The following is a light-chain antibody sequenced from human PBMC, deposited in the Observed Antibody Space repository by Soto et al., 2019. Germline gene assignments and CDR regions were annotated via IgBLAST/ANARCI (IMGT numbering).Light chain of an antibody. CDR2: GAS. V-gene: IGKV3D-15*01. Sequence: TVMTQSPATLSLSPGERATLSRWASQSVSSKLAWYQQKPGQAPRLLIYGASTRATGIPARFSGSGSGTEFTLTISSLQSEDFAVYYCQQYNNWPPITFGQGTRLEIK. CDR1: QSVSSK. J-gene: IGKJ5*01. CDR3: QQYNNWPPIT.